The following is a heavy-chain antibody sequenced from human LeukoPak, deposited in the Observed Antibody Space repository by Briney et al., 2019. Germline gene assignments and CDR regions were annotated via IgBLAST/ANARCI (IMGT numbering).Heavy chain of an antibody. Sequence: ASVKVSCKVSGYTLTELSMHWARQAPGKGLEWMGGFDPEDGETIYAQKFQGRVTMTEDTSTDTAYMELSSLRSEDTAVYYCARDQGIVVVPAGPYYYMDVWGKGTTVTVSS. J-gene: IGHJ6*03. V-gene: IGHV1-24*01. CDR1: GYTLTELS. D-gene: IGHD2-2*01. CDR3: ARDQGIVVVPAGPYYYMDV. CDR2: FDPEDGET.